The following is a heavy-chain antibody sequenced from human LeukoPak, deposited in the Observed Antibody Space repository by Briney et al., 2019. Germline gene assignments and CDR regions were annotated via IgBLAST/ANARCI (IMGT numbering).Heavy chain of an antibody. J-gene: IGHJ6*03. CDR2: IYTSGST. CDR3: ARGHWVWGSLYYYYYMDV. Sequence: PSETLSLTCTVSGGSISSGSYYWSWIRQPAGKGLEWIGRIYTSGSTNYNPSLKSRVTISVDTSKNQFSLKLSSVTAADTAVYYCARGHWVWGSLYYYYYMDVWGKGTTVTVSS. D-gene: IGHD3-16*01. CDR1: GGSISSGSYY. V-gene: IGHV4-61*02.